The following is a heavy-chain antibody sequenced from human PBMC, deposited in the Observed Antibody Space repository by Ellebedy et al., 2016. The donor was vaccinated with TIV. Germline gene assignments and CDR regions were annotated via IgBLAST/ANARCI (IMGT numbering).Heavy chain of an antibody. J-gene: IGHJ4*02. CDR2: IYSGGST. CDR3: AREEVGATKSVFDY. V-gene: IGHV3-53*01. Sequence: GESLKISXAASGFTFSSYSMSWVRQAPGKGLEWVSVIYSGGSTYYADSVKGRFTISRDNSKNTLYLQMNSLRAEDTAVYYCAREEVGATKSVFDYWGQGTLVTVSS. CDR1: GFTFSSYS. D-gene: IGHD1-26*01.